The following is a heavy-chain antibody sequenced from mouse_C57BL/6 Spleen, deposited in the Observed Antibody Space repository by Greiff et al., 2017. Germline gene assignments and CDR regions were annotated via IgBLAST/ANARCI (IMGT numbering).Heavy chain of an antibody. J-gene: IGHJ2*01. Sequence: QVQLQQPGAELVRPGTSVKVSCKASGYAFTNYLIEWVKQRPGQGLEWIGVINPGSGGTNYNEKFKGKATLTVDKSSSTAYMQLSSLTSEDSAVYYCARGYYYGSSYLDYWGQGTTLTVSS. CDR3: ARGYYYGSSYLDY. CDR1: GYAFTNYL. V-gene: IGHV1-54*01. CDR2: INPGSGGT. D-gene: IGHD1-1*01.